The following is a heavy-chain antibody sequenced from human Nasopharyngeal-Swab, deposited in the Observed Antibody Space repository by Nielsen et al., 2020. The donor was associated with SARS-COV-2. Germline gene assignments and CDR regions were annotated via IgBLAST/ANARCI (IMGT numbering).Heavy chain of an antibody. J-gene: IGHJ4*02. CDR1: GFTFSNYD. CDR3: ARDLSSGWYGSFDY. Sequence: GESLKISCAASGFTFSNYDMSWVRQAPGKGLEWVSAISGSGDNTYYADSVKGRFTISRDRSKNTLYLQMNSLRAEDTAMYYCARDLSSGWYGSFDYWGQGTLVTVSS. V-gene: IGHV3-23*01. D-gene: IGHD6-19*01. CDR2: ISGSGDNT.